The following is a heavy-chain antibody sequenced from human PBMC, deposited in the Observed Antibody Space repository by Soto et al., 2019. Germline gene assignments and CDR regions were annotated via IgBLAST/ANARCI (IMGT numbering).Heavy chain of an antibody. V-gene: IGHV4-31*03. Sequence: SETLSLTCTVSGDSISSGSYYWTWIRQRPGKGLEWIGYIYNSGGTYYNPSLKSRLTISMDTSENQFSLKLSSLTAADTAVYYCARDRFGSSSGYFDYWGQGALVTVSS. CDR2: IYNSGGT. CDR3: ARDRFGSSSGYFDY. CDR1: GDSISSGSYY. D-gene: IGHD6-6*01. J-gene: IGHJ4*02.